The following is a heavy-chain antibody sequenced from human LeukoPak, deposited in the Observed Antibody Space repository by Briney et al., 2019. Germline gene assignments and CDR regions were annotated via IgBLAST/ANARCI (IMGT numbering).Heavy chain of an antibody. V-gene: IGHV4-34*01. CDR1: GGAFSGYY. J-gene: IGHJ4*02. Sequence: SETLSLTCAVYGGAFSGYYWSWVRQPPGKGLGWIWGINHNGSTNYNPSLKSRVTISVDTSKNQFSLKLSSVTAADTAVYYCARRSGLLWFGELLGRGYFDYWGQGTLVTVSS. CDR3: ARRSGLLWFGELLGRGYFDY. D-gene: IGHD3-10*01. CDR2: INHNGST.